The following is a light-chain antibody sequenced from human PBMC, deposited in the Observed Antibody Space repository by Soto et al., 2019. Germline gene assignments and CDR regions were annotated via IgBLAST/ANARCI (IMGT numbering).Light chain of an antibody. V-gene: IGKV3-20*01. CDR2: GAS. J-gene: IGKJ2*01. CDR3: QQSYSTPYT. CDR1: QSVTSNY. Sequence: EIVLTQSPGTLSLSPGERATLSCRASQSVTSNYLAWYQQKPGQAPGLLIYGASSRATGIPDRFSGSGSGTDFTLTISRLEPEDFAVYYCQQSYSTPYTFGQGTKLEIK.